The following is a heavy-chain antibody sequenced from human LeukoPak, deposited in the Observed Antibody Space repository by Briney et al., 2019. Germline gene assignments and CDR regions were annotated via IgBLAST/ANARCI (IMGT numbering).Heavy chain of an antibody. J-gene: IGHJ4*02. D-gene: IGHD5-24*01. CDR1: GFTFSDYN. V-gene: IGHV3-11*06. CDR2: IGIDSGNT. CDR3: ARDYKYAFDN. Sequence: GGSLRLSCAASGFTFSDYNMNWVRQAPGKGLEWISYIGIDSGNTNCADSVKGRFTISGDKAKNSLYLQMNSLRVEDTAVYYCARDYKYAFDNWGQGTLVTVSS.